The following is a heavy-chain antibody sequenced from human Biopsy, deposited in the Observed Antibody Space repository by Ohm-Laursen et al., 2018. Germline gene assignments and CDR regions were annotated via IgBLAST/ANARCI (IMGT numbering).Heavy chain of an antibody. CDR1: RDSISNYY. CDR3: ALGGGSYVNFDY. J-gene: IGHJ4*02. Sequence: SQTLSLTCTVSRDSISNYYWTWIRQSPGKGLEWIGYFRFEDRTSYNSSLKSRVTISADTSKNQFSLRLSSVTAADTAVYYCALGGGSYVNFDYWGQGTLVTVSS. CDR2: FRFEDRT. D-gene: IGHD1-26*01. V-gene: IGHV4-59*01.